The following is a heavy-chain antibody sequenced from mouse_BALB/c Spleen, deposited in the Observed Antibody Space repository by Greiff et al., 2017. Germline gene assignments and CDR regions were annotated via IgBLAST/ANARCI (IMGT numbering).Heavy chain of an antibody. CDR1: GYTFSSYW. Sequence: QVQLQQSGAELMKPGASVKISCKATGYTFSSYWIEWVKQRPGHGLEWIGEILPGSGSTNYNEKFKGKATFTADTSSNTAYMQLSSLTSEDSAVYYCASGLRRRLYAMDYWGQGTSVTVSS. V-gene: IGHV1-9*01. J-gene: IGHJ4*01. CDR2: ILPGSGST. CDR3: ASGLRRRLYAMDY. D-gene: IGHD2-2*01.